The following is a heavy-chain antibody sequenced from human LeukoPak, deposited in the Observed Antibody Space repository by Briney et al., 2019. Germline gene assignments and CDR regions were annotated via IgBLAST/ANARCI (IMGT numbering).Heavy chain of an antibody. Sequence: KPSETLSLTCTVSGGSISSYYWSWIRQPPGKGLEWIGYIYYSGSTNYNPSLKSRVTISVDTSKNQFSLKLSSVTAADTAVYYCAYYGSGTFDAFDIWGQGTMVTASS. CDR1: GGSISSYY. J-gene: IGHJ3*02. V-gene: IGHV4-59*01. D-gene: IGHD3-10*01. CDR3: AYYGSGTFDAFDI. CDR2: IYYSGST.